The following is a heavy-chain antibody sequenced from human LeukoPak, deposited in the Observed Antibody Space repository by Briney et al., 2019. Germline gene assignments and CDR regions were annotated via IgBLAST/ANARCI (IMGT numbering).Heavy chain of an antibody. CDR2: VSKDGNNI. J-gene: IGHJ4*02. D-gene: IGHD6-19*01. V-gene: IGHV3-30-3*01. Sequence: GGSLRLSCAASGFDFINFHIHWVRQAPGKGLEWLAFVSKDGNNINYADSVKGRFTISRDNSKSTLYLQMNSLRADDTAIYYCARDFLWLVDYWGQGTLVTVSS. CDR3: ARDFLWLVDY. CDR1: GFDFINFH.